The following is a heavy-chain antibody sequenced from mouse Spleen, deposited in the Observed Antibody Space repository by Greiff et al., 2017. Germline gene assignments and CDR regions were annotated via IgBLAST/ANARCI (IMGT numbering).Heavy chain of an antibody. J-gene: IGHJ4*01. CDR1: GFTFSSYT. CDR2: ISSGGSYT. CDR3: TKRIWDAMDY. V-gene: IGHV5-6-4*01. Sequence: EVTLVESGGGLVKPGGSLKLSCAASGFTFSSYTMSWVRQTPEKRLEWVATISSGGSYTYYPDSVKGRFTISRDNAKNTLYLQMSSLKSEDTAMYYCTKRIWDAMDYWGQGTSVTVSS.